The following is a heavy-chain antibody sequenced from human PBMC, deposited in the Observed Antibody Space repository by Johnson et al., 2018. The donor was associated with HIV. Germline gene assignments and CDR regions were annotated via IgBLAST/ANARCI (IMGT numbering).Heavy chain of an antibody. V-gene: IGHV3-15*07. CDR2: ITGDGGTT. CDR3: TTDLIDYGGNSDDAFDI. Sequence: EVQLFESGGGLVQPGGSLRLSCAASGFTFSTNDMNWVRQAPGKEPQWVSAITGDGGTTDYAAPVKGRFTISRDDSKNTLYLQMNSLKTEDTAVYYCTTDLIDYGGNSDDAFDIWGQGTMVTVSS. D-gene: IGHD4-23*01. J-gene: IGHJ3*02. CDR1: GFTFSTND.